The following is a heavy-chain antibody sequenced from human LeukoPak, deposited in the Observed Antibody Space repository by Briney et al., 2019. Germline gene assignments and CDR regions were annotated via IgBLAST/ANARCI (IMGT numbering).Heavy chain of an antibody. CDR3: ARHPPRPTWDFDY. CDR2: IHHSGAT. CDR1: GYSIGSGYY. D-gene: IGHD1-26*01. J-gene: IGHJ4*02. V-gene: IGHV4-38-2*02. Sequence: SETLSLTCTASGYSIGSGYYWDWIRQTPGKGLEWVGSIHHSGATYYNPSLKSRVTISMDSPRDQFSLTLSSATAADTALYFCARHPPRPTWDFDYWGQGTLVIVSS.